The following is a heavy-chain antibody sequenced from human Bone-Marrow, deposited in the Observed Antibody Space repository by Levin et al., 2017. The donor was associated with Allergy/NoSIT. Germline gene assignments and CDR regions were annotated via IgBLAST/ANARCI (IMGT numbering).Heavy chain of an antibody. CDR2: ITGSGGNT. D-gene: IGHD6-6*01. J-gene: IGHJ4*02. CDR1: GFTFSSYA. CDR3: AKGRAGYVSSSTDY. V-gene: IGHV3-23*01. Sequence: PGESLKISCAASGFTFSSYAMSWVRQAAGKGLEWVSVITGSGGNTNYADSVKGRFTISRDNSKNTLYLQMNSLRADDTAVYYCAKGRAGYVSSSTDYWGQGTLVSVS.